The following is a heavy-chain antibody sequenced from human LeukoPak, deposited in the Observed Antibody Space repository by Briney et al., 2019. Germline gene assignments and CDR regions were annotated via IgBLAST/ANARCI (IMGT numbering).Heavy chain of an antibody. D-gene: IGHD6-19*01. J-gene: IGHJ4*02. CDR3: ARGRDSSGE. CDR1: GGTFISYA. V-gene: IGHV1-69*04. CDR2: IIPILGIA. Sequence: SVKVSCKACGGTFISYAISWVRQAPGQGLEWMGRIIPILGIANYAQKFQGRVTITADKSTSTAYMELSSLRSEDTAVYYCARGRDSSGEWGQGTLVTVSS.